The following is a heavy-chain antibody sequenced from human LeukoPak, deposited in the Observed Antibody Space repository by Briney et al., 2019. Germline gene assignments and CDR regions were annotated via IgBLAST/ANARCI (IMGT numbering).Heavy chain of an antibody. CDR2: ISSSSSDI. J-gene: IGHJ4*02. CDR3: ARVPGGLEWADFDY. CDR1: GFTFSTHS. D-gene: IGHD3-3*01. V-gene: IGHV3-21*01. Sequence: GGSLRLSCAASGFTFSTHSMNWVRQAPGKGLEWVLCISSSSSDIYYADSVKGRFTTSRDNAKNSLYLQMSSPRAEDTAVYYCARVPGGLEWADFDYWGQGTLVTVSS.